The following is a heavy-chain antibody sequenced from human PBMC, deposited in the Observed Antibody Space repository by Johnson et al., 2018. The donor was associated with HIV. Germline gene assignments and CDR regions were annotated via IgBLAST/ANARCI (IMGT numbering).Heavy chain of an antibody. CDR3: ARGDAFDI. V-gene: IGHV3-33*08. CDR1: GFTFSSYG. J-gene: IGHJ3*02. CDR2: IWYDGSNK. Sequence: QVQLVESGGGLVQPGGSLRLSCAASGFTFSSYGMHWVRQAPGKGLEWVAVIWYDGSNKYYADSVKGRFTISRDISTKTPFLQMNSLRPEDTAVHYCARGDAFDIWGQGTMVTVSS.